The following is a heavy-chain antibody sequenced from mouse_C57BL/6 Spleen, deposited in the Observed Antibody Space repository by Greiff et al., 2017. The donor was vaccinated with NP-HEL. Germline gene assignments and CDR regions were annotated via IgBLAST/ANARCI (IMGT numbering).Heavy chain of an antibody. Sequence: VKLQESGAELVRPGTSVKVSCKASGYAFTNYLIEWVKQRPGQGLEWIGVINPGSGGTNYNEKFKGKATLTADKSSSTAYMQLSSLTSEDSAVYFCARGDSSGYSYWGQGTTLTVSS. CDR2: INPGSGGT. J-gene: IGHJ2*01. D-gene: IGHD3-2*02. V-gene: IGHV1-54*01. CDR3: ARGDSSGYSY. CDR1: GYAFTNYL.